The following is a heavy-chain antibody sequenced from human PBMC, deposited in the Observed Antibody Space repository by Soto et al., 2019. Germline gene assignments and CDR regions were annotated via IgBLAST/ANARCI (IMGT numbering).Heavy chain of an antibody. CDR2: IYYSGST. D-gene: IGHD3-22*01. CDR1: GGSISSGGYY. Sequence: KSSETLSLTCTVSGGSISSGGYYWSWIRQHPGKALEWIGYIYYSGSTYYNPSLKSRVTISVDTSKNQFSLKLSSVTAADTAVYYCARDGYDSSGYYPNWFDPWGQGTLVTVSS. CDR3: ARDGYDSSGYYPNWFDP. J-gene: IGHJ5*02. V-gene: IGHV4-31*03.